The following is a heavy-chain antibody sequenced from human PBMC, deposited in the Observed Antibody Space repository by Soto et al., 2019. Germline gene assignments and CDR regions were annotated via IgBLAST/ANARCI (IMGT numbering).Heavy chain of an antibody. CDR3: ARALEGYCSGGSCYMVSYYYGMDV. Sequence: EASVKVSCKASGGTFSSYAISWVRQAPGQGLEWMGGIIPIFGTANYAQKFQGRVTITADESMSTAYMELSSLRSEDTAAYYCARALEGYCSGGSCYMVSYYYGMDVWGQGTTVTVSS. V-gene: IGHV1-69*13. CDR2: IIPIFGTA. D-gene: IGHD2-15*01. J-gene: IGHJ6*02. CDR1: GGTFSSYA.